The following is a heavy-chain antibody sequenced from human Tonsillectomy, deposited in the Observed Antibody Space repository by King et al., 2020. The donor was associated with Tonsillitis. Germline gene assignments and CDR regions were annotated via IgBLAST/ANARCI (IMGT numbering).Heavy chain of an antibody. CDR1: GYSISSGYY. V-gene: IGHV4-38-2*02. CDR2: IYQSGST. D-gene: IGHD6-19*01. J-gene: IGHJ4*02. CDR3: ARDGIAMPGIYFDY. Sequence: VQLQESGPGLVKPSETLSLTCAVSGYSISSGYYWGWIRQPPGKGLEWIGSIYQSGSTYYNPSLKSRVTISVDTSKNLFSLKLSSVTAADTAVYYCARDGIAMPGIYFDYWGQGTLVTVSS.